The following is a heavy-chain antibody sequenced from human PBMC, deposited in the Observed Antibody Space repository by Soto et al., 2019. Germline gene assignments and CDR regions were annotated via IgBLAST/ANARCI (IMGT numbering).Heavy chain of an antibody. CDR2: IYPGDSDT. J-gene: IGHJ6*02. CDR1: GYGFTSYW. V-gene: IGHV5-51*01. D-gene: IGHD3-16*01. Sequence: XESLKLSWKCSGYGFTSYWIGLVLQMPGKGLEWMGIIYPGDSDTRYSPPFQGQVTISADKSISTAYLQWSSLKASDTAMYYCAREGSFGKKLDGDYYYGMDVWGQGTTVTVSS. CDR3: AREGSFGKKLDGDYYYGMDV.